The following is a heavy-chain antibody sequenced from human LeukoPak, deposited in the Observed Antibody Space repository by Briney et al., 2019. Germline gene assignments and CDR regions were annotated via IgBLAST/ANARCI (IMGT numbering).Heavy chain of an antibody. J-gene: IGHJ4*02. V-gene: IGHV3-53*01. CDR2: IYADGGT. CDR1: GLTVSTNF. CDR3: ARLAARPY. Sequence: GGSLRLSCAVSGLTVSTNFMSWVRQAPGRGLEWVSIIYADGGTSYADSVKGRFTISRDNSKNTVYLQMSSLRAEDTAVYYCARLAARPYWGQGTLVTVSS. D-gene: IGHD6-6*01.